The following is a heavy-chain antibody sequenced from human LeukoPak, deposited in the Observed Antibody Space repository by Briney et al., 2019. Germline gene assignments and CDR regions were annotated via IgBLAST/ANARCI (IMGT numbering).Heavy chain of an antibody. D-gene: IGHD4-11*01. CDR1: GFTFSSYG. CDR2: ISSDASYD. Sequence: GGSLRLSCAASGFTFSSYGMHWVRQAPGKGPEWVAHISSDASYDHYVDSVKGRFTISRDNSKNTLYLQVDSVRGEDTAVYYCAEGGNSSINYWGQGTLVTVSS. J-gene: IGHJ4*02. V-gene: IGHV3-30*18. CDR3: AEGGNSSINY.